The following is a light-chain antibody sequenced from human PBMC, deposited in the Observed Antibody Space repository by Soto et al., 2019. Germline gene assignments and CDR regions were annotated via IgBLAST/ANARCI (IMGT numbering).Light chain of an antibody. J-gene: IGKJ1*01. V-gene: IGKV3-20*01. CDR2: DAS. CDR1: ESVSSSY. CDR3: QYYGNSPLT. Sequence: EIVLTQSPGTLSLSPGERATLSCRASESVSSSYLAWYQQKPGQAPRLLIFDASSRATGIPARFSGSGSGTDFTLTITRLEPEDFAVYYCQYYGNSPLTFGQGTKVDIK.